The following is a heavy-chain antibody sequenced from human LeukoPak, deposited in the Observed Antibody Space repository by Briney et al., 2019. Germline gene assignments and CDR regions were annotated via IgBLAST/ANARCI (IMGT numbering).Heavy chain of an antibody. J-gene: IGHJ3*02. CDR2: IIPISGTA. V-gene: IGHV1-69*06. D-gene: IGHD1-14*01. CDR1: GGTFSSYA. Sequence: SVKVSCKASGGTFSSYAISWVRQAPGQGLEWMGGIIPISGTANYAQKFQGRVTIAADKSTSTAYMELSSLRSEDTAVYYCARGNAPGSLDAFDIWGQGTMVTVSS. CDR3: ARGNAPGSLDAFDI.